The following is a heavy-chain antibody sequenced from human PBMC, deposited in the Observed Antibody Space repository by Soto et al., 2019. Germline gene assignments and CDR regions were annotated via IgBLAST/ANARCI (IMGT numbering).Heavy chain of an antibody. CDR1: GFTFSSYG. D-gene: IGHD6-13*01. J-gene: IGHJ4*02. CDR3: GAAEAFTMIDY. V-gene: IGHV3-33*01. CDR2: IWYDGSNK. Sequence: PGGSLRLSCAASGFTFSSYGMHWVRQAPGKGLEWVAVIWYDGSNKYYADSVKGRFTISRDNSKNTLYLQMNSLRAEDTDVYYCGAAEAFTMIDYCGQVTLVTVSS.